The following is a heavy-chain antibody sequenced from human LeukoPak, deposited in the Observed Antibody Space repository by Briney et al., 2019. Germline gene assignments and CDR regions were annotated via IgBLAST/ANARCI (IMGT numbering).Heavy chain of an antibody. CDR1: GYTFTGYY. CDR3: ARVKGRFGELSYYFDY. V-gene: IGHV1-2*02. D-gene: IGHD3-10*01. CDR2: INPNSGGT. Sequence: ASVKVSCKASGYTFTGYYTHWVRQAPGQGLEWMGWINPNSGGTNYAQKFQGRVTMTRDTSISTAYMELSRLRSDDTAVYYCARVKGRFGELSYYFDYRGQGTLVTVSS. J-gene: IGHJ4*02.